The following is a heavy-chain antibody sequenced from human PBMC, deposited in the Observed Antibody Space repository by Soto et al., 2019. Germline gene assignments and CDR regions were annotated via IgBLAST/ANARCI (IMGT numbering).Heavy chain of an antibody. V-gene: IGHV3-7*05. CDR2: IKKDGSEK. CDR1: GFTFSYYG. CDR3: VRGRTGMDV. Sequence: EVQLVESGGGLVQPGGSLRLSCAASGFTFSYYGMSWVRQAPGKGLEWVANIKKDGSEKYYVDYVKGRFTISRDNAKNSMYLQMSSLRDGDTAVYFCVRGRTGMDVWGQGTTVTVSS. J-gene: IGHJ6*02.